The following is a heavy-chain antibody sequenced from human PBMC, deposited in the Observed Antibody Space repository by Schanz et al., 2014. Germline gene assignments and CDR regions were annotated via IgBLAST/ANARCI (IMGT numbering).Heavy chain of an antibody. CDR2: IIPIHGIV. CDR3: ARGGGPEDVFDI. D-gene: IGHD5-12*01. J-gene: IGHJ3*02. CDR1: GYTFTDYG. Sequence: QVQLVQSGAEVKKPGASVKVSCKASGYTFTDYGVIWLRQAPGQGLEWMGRIIPIHGIVNYAQRLQDRVRITADKSTSTAYMELSSLRSDDTAVYYCARGGGPEDVFDIWGQGTILTVSS. V-gene: IGHV1-69*09.